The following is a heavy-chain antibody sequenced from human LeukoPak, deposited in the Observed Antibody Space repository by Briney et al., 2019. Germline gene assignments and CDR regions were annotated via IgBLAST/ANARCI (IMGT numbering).Heavy chain of an antibody. J-gene: IGHJ4*02. V-gene: IGHV4-34*01. D-gene: IGHD3-9*01. CDR2: INPSGGT. CDR3: ARRHYEILSGYPS. CDR1: GGSFSGYF. Sequence: SETLSLTCVAYGGSFSGYFWSWIRQPPGKGLEWIGEINPSGGTGNNPSLRSRVTISVDTSKNQFSLNLSSVTAADTAVYYCARRHYEILSGYPSWGQGILVTVSS.